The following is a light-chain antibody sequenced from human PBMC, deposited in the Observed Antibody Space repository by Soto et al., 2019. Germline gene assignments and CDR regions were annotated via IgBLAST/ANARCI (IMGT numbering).Light chain of an antibody. J-gene: IGLJ3*02. CDR1: NIGINA. CDR2: YDS. CDR3: QLWNSSSDQGV. Sequence: SYELTQPPSVSVAPEKTATITCGGDNIGINAVHWYQQKPGQAPLLVVYYDSDRHSGIPERFSGSTSGNTATLTSSRVEAWDESDYYCQLWNSSSDQGVFGGGTKLTVL. V-gene: IGLV3-21*04.